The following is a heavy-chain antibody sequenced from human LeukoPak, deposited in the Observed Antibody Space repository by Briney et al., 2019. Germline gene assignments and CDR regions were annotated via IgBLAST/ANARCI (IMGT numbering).Heavy chain of an antibody. CDR1: GFTFSSYS. D-gene: IGHD3-10*01. V-gene: IGHV3-21*01. CDR2: ISRSSIYI. Sequence: GGALRLSCAASGFTFSSYSMNWVRQAPGKGLEWVSSISRSSIYIYYADSVKGRFTISRDNAKNSLYLQMNSLRAEDMAVYYCARDEFLVRGVLKLFDYWGQGTLVTVSS. J-gene: IGHJ4*02. CDR3: ARDEFLVRGVLKLFDY.